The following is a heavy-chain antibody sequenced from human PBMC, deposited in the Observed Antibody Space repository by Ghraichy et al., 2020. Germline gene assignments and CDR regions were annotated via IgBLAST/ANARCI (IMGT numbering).Heavy chain of an antibody. D-gene: IGHD5-18*01. J-gene: IGHJ3*02. CDR3: ARVGAMALFDI. CDR1: GGSISSGGYY. V-gene: IGHV4-31*03. CDR2: IYYSGST. Sequence: SETLSLTCTVSGGSISSGGYYWSWIRQHPGKGLEWIGYIYYSGSTYYNPSLKSRVTISVDTSKNQFSLKLSSVTAADTAVYYCARVGAMALFDIWGQGTMVTVSS.